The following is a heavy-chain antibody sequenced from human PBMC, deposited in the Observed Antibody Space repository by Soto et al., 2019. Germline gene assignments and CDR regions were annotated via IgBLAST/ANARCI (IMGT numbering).Heavy chain of an antibody. J-gene: IGHJ4*01. CDR3: ARVNFYDFECSGGCYDFVH. CDR2: ISAYNGNT. Sequence: ASVKVSCKASGYTFTSYGISWVRQAPGQGLEWMGWISAYNGNTNYAQKLQGRVTMTTDPSTSTAYMELRSLRSDDTAVYYCARVNFYDFECSGGCYDFVHWGHGSLVTV. D-gene: IGHD3-3*01. CDR1: GYTFTSYG. V-gene: IGHV1-18*01.